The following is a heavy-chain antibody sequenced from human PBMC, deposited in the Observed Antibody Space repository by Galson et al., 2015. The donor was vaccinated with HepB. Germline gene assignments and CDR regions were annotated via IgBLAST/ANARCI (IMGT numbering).Heavy chain of an antibody. D-gene: IGHD6-6*01. CDR3: ARGPYSSSSGVKRAPYYFDY. CDR2: IWYDGSNK. V-gene: IGHV3-33*01. CDR1: GFTFSSYG. J-gene: IGHJ4*02. Sequence: SLRLSCAASGFTFSSYGMHWVRQAPGKGLEWVAVIWYDGSNKYYADSVKGRFTISRDNSKNTLYLQMNSLRAEDTAVYYCARGPYSSSSGVKRAPYYFDYWGQGTLVTVSS.